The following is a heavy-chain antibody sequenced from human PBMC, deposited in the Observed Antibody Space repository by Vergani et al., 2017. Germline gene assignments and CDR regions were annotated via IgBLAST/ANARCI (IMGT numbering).Heavy chain of an antibody. D-gene: IGHD3-3*01. CDR2: IYYSGST. CDR3: ARVPAIYFWSGYYFYGMDV. V-gene: IGHV4-59*01. J-gene: IGHJ6*02. Sequence: QVQLQESGPGLVKPSETLSLTCTVSGGSISSYYWSWIRQPPGKGLEWIGYIYYSGSTNYNPSLKRRVTISVDTSKNQFSLKLSSVTAADTAVYYFARVPAIYFWSGYYFYGMDVWGQGTTVTVSS. CDR1: GGSISSYY.